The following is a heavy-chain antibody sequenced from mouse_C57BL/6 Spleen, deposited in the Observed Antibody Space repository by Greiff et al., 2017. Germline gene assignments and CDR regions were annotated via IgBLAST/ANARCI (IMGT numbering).Heavy chain of an antibody. J-gene: IGHJ2*01. CDR1: GYSFTDYH. CDR2: INPNYGTT. Sequence: EVQLVESGPELVKPGASVKISCKASGYSFTDYHMNWVKQSNGKSLEWIGVINPNYGTTSYNAKFKGKATLTVDQSSITTYMQLNSLTSEYSAVYYCARKGMGFDYWGQGTTLTVSS. V-gene: IGHV1-39*01. CDR3: ARKGMGFDY.